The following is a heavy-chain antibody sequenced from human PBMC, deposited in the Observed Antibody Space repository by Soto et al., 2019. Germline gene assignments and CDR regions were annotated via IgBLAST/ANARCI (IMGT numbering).Heavy chain of an antibody. J-gene: IGHJ5*02. CDR2: INHSGST. V-gene: IGHV4-34*01. CDR1: GGSFSGYY. D-gene: IGHD1-7*01. Sequence: QVQLQQWGAGLLKPSETLSLTCAVYGGSFSGYYWSWIRQPPGKGLEWIGEINHSGSTNYNPSLKSRVTISVDTSKNQFSLKLSSVTAADTAVYYCARGPRYNWKYRLVAYNWFDPWGQGTLVTVSS. CDR3: ARGPRYNWKYRLVAYNWFDP.